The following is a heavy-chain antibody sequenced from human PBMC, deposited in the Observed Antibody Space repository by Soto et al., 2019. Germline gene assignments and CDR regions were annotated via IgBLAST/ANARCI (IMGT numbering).Heavy chain of an antibody. D-gene: IGHD1-26*01. CDR3: ARGVSAGVDY. Sequence: AVKVSCKASGYSFTSLDINRVRQTAGQGLEWMGWMEPSTGSAGYAQKFNGRVTMTRDTSINTAYMELTTLKSDDTAFYYCARGVSAGVDYGGQGSLVASPQ. J-gene: IGHJ4*02. CDR1: GYSFTSLD. V-gene: IGHV1-8*02. CDR2: MEPSTGSA.